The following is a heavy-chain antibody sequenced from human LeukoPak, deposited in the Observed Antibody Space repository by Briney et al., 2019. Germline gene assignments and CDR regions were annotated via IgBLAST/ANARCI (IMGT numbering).Heavy chain of an antibody. Sequence: SAKVSCKASGGTFSSYAISWVRQAPGQGLEWMGRIIPIFGTANYAQKFQGRVTITTDESTSTAYMELSSLRSEDTAVYYCARAGLELREIDPWGQGTLVTVSS. CDR2: IIPIFGTA. CDR1: GGTFSSYA. D-gene: IGHD1-7*01. J-gene: IGHJ5*02. CDR3: ARAGLELREIDP. V-gene: IGHV1-69*05.